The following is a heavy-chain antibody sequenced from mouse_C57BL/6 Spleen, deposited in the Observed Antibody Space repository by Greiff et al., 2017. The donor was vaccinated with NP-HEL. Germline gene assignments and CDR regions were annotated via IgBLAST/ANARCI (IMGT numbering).Heavy chain of an antibody. V-gene: IGHV1-50*01. CDR2: IDPSDSYT. J-gene: IGHJ2*01. D-gene: IGHD1-1*01. CDR1: GYTFTSYW. Sequence: QVQLQQPGAELVKPGASVKLSCKASGYTFTSYWMQWVKQRPGQGLEWIGEIDPSDSYTNYNQKFKGKATLTVDTSSSTAYMQLSSLTSEDSAVYYCARENGGSSYDYWGQGTTLTVSS. CDR3: ARENGGSSYDY.